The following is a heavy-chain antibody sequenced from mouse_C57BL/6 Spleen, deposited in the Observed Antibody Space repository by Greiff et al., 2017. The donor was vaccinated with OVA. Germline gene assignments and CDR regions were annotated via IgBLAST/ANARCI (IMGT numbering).Heavy chain of an antibody. CDR2: ISSGSSTI. V-gene: IGHV5-17*01. CDR3: AREGIWLRRYYYAMDY. D-gene: IGHD2-2*01. J-gene: IGHJ4*01. CDR1: GFTFSDYG. Sequence: EVKVVESGGGLVKPGGSLKLSCAASGFTFSDYGMHWVRQAPEKGLEWVAYISSGSSTIYYADTVKGRFTISRDNAKNTLFLQMTSLRSEDTAMYYCAREGIWLRRYYYAMDYWGQGTSVTVSS.